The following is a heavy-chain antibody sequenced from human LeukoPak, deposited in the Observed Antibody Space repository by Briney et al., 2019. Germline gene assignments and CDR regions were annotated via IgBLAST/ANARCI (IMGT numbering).Heavy chain of an antibody. J-gene: IGHJ6*03. CDR3: ARGRSNYYYYYMDV. D-gene: IGHD4-11*01. Sequence: ASVKVSCKASGYTFTSYYMHWVRQAPGQGLEWMEWMNPNSGNTGYAHKFQGRVTITRNTSISTAYMELSSLRSEDTAVYYCARGRSNYYYYYMDVWGKGTTVTVSS. CDR2: MNPNSGNT. V-gene: IGHV1-8*03. CDR1: GYTFTSYY.